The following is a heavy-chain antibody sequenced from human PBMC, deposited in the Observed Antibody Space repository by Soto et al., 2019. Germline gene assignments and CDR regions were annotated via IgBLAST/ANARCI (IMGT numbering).Heavy chain of an antibody. V-gene: IGHV1-69*01. CDR1: GGTFGSNA. D-gene: IGHD2-15*01. Sequence: QVQLVQSGAEVRKPGSSVNVSCKASGGTFGSNAISWVRQAPGQGLEWMGGIIPEYGAANYAQKFEGRVTITADGSTSTAYMEMTSLTSEDTDVYYCARGERVVANRVGMDVWGQGTTVTVSS. J-gene: IGHJ6*02. CDR3: ARGERVVANRVGMDV. CDR2: IIPEYGAA.